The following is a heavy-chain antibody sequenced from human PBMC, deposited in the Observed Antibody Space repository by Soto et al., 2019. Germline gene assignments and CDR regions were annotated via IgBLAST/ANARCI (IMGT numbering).Heavy chain of an antibody. CDR2: ISYDGSNK. CDR3: AKSRGVRQGDGMDV. V-gene: IGHV3-30*18. J-gene: IGHJ6*02. CDR1: GFTFSSYG. D-gene: IGHD3-10*01. Sequence: PGWSLRLSCAASGFTFSSYGMHRVRQAPGKGLEWVAVISYDGSNKYYADSVKGRFTISRDTSKNTLYLQMNSLRAEDTAVYYCAKSRGVRQGDGMDVWGQGTTVTVSS.